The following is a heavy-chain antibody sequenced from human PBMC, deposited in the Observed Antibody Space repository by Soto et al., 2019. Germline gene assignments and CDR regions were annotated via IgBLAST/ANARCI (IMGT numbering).Heavy chain of an antibody. CDR1: GFTISNHA. D-gene: IGHD1-26*01. CDR2: ISGTSRST. Sequence: GGSLRLSCEASGFTISNHAMSWVRQAPGKGLEWVSGISGTSRSTYYADSAKGRFTISRDNSENTLYLQMTSLRADDTAVYYGAKFYHAYSVFMDVRGKGNAVTV. J-gene: IGHJ6*04. V-gene: IGHV3-23*01. CDR3: AKFYHAYSVFMDV.